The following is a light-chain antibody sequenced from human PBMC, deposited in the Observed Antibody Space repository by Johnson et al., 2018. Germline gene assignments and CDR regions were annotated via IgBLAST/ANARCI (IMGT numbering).Light chain of an antibody. CDR1: SSNIGNNY. V-gene: IGLV1-51*02. CDR3: GTWDSSLSAGNV. J-gene: IGLJ1*01. Sequence: QSVLTQPPSVSAAPGQKVTISCSGSSSNIGNNYVSWYQQLPGTAPKLLIYENNKRPSGIPDRFSGSKSGTSATLGITGLQTGDEAEYYCGTWDSSLSAGNVFGTGTQGTVL. CDR2: ENN.